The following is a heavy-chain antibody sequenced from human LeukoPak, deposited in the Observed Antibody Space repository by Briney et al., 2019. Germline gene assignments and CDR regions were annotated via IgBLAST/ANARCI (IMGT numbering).Heavy chain of an antibody. V-gene: IGHV3-48*03. D-gene: IGHD3-10*02. CDR3: AELGITMIGGV. CDR1: GITFSSDA. CDR2: ISSSGSTI. Sequence: PGGSLRLSCAASGITFSSDAMHWVRQAPGKGLEWVSYISSSGSTIYYADSVKGRFTISRDNAKNSLYLQMNSLRAEDTAVYYCAELGITMIGGVWGKGTTVTISS. J-gene: IGHJ6*04.